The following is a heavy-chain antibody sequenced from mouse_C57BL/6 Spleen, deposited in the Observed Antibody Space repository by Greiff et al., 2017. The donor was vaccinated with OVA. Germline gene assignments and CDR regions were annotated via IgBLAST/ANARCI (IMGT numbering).Heavy chain of an antibody. CDR3: ARYDVGGVDY. Sequence: VHLVESGAELVRPGASVKLSCKASGYTFTDYYINWVKQRPGQGLEWIARIYPGSGNTYYNEKFKGKATLTAEKSSSTAYMQLSSLTSEDSAVYFCARYDVGGVDYWGQGTTLTVSS. V-gene: IGHV1-76*01. CDR1: GYTFTDYY. D-gene: IGHD2-12*01. CDR2: IYPGSGNT. J-gene: IGHJ2*01.